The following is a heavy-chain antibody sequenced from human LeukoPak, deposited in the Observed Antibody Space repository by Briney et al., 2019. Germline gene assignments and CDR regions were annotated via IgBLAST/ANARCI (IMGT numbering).Heavy chain of an antibody. CDR3: AKDGDTVGGTYYFDLHV. CDR2: IRYDAINK. D-gene: IGHD6-19*01. V-gene: IGHV3-30*02. CDR1: GFTFSTYG. J-gene: IGHJ6*03. Sequence: PGGSLRLSCAASGFTFSTYGMHWVRQAPGKGLEWVAFIRYDAINKYYADSVKGRFTISRDNSRNTLYLQMNSLRAEDTALYYCAKDGDTVGGTYYFDLHVGAKGTTVTISS.